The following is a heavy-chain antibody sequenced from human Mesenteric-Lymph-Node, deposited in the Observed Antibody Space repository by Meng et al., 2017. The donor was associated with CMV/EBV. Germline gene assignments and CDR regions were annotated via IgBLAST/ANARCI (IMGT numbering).Heavy chain of an antibody. D-gene: IGHD4-23*01. J-gene: IGHJ5*02. CDR2: IYYSGST. CDR3: ARTYDGGWFDP. CDR1: GGSISSYY. Sequence: GSLRLSCTVSGGSISSYYWSWIRQPPGKGLEWIGYIYYSGSTNYNPSLKSRVTISVDTSKNQFSLKLSSVTAADTAVYYCARTYDGGWFDPWGQGTLVTVSS. V-gene: IGHV4-59*01.